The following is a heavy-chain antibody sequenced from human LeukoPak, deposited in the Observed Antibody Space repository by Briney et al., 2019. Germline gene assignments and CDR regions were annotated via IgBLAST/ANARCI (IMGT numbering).Heavy chain of an antibody. CDR1: GFTLSIYA. CDR2: IKQEGSEK. Sequence: GGSLRLLCAVWGFTLSIYAVSWAPQARGEAREWVANIKQEGSEKQYVHSVKGRFTISTDNAKNSLYLQMDSLRAEDTAVYYCAREGSWVQLWGRGAFDIWGQGTMVTVSS. D-gene: IGHD5-18*01. CDR3: AREGSWVQLWGRGAFDI. J-gene: IGHJ3*02. V-gene: IGHV3-7*01.